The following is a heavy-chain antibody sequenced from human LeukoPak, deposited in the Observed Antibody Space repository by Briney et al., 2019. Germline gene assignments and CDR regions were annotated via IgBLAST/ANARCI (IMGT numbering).Heavy chain of an antibody. CDR1: GFTFSSYA. J-gene: IGHJ4*02. V-gene: IGHV3-23*01. CDR3: AKVGGGTMVRGVTARFDY. D-gene: IGHD3-10*01. Sequence: GGSLRLSCAASGFTFSSYAMSWVRQAPGKGLEWVSAISGSGGSTYYADSVKGRFTISRDNSKNTLYLQMNSLRAEDTAVYYCAKVGGGTMVRGVTARFDYWGQGTLVTVSS. CDR2: ISGSGGST.